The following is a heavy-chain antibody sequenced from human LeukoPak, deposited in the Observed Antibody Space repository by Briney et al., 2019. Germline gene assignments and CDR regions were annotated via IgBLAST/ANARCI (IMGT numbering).Heavy chain of an antibody. CDR3: ARHGERVENSQRWLQFVSPPSGSFAFDI. V-gene: IGHV4-59*08. Sequence: PSETLSLTCTVSGGSISSYYWSWIRQPPGKGLEWIGYIYYSGSTNYNPSLKSRVTISVDTSKNQFSLKLSSVTAADTAVYYCARHGERVENSQRWLQFVSPPSGSFAFDIWGQGTMVTVSS. CDR1: GGSISSYY. J-gene: IGHJ3*02. CDR2: IYYSGST. D-gene: IGHD5-24*01.